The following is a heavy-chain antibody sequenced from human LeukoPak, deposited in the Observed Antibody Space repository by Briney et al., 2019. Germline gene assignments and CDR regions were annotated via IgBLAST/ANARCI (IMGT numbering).Heavy chain of an antibody. CDR2: IDPSDSYT. CDR1: GYSFTTYW. Sequence: GESLMISCKGSGYSFTTYWISWVRQMPGKGLVWMGTIDPSDSYTNYSPSFQGHVTISTDKSFSTAYLKWSSLEASDTAMYYCARHGADSGNYYFDYWGQGTLATVSS. J-gene: IGHJ4*02. D-gene: IGHD4/OR15-4a*01. CDR3: ARHGADSGNYYFDY. V-gene: IGHV5-10-1*01.